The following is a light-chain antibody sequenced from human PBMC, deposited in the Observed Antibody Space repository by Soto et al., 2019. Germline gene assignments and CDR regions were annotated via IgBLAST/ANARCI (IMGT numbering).Light chain of an antibody. J-gene: IGKJ5*01. V-gene: IGKV1-39*01. CDR1: QPISNY. CDR3: QQTYSSPIT. Sequence: IQMTQSPSSLSASVGDRVTITCRASQPISNYLNWYQHKPGKAPKVLIYAASNLHSGVPSRFSGSGSGTDFTLTISNLQPEDFAGYYCQQTYSSPITFGQGTRLEIK. CDR2: AAS.